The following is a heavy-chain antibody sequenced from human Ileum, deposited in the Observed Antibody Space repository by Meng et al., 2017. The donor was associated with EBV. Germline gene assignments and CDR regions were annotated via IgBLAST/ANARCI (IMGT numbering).Heavy chain of an antibody. CDR2: IYHSGST. CDR3: ARVGQWLPIDY. V-gene: IGHV4-4*02. CDR1: GGSISSSNW. Sequence: VQREELGPGLVTHWGTLSHTWVVSGGSISSSNWWSWVRQPPGKGLEWIGEIYHSGSTNYNPSLKSRVTISVDKSKNQFSLNLSSVTAADTAVYYCARVGQWLPIDYWGQGTLVTVSS. J-gene: IGHJ4*02. D-gene: IGHD6-19*01.